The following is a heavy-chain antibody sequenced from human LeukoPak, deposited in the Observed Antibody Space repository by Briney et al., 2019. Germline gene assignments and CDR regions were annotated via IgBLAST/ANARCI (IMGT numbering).Heavy chain of an antibody. Sequence: GGSLRLSCAASGFTFSSYGMHWVRQAPGKGLEWVSLIYSGGSTYYADSVKGRFTISRDNSKNTLYLQMNTLRAEDTAVYYCARDRLTRDSGSRGDWGQGALVTVSS. J-gene: IGHJ4*02. CDR3: ARDRLTRDSGSRGD. CDR2: IYSGGST. V-gene: IGHV3-66*01. D-gene: IGHD1-26*01. CDR1: GFTFSSYG.